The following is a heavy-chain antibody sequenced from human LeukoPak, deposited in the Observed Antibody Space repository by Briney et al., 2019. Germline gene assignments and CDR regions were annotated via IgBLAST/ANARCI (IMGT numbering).Heavy chain of an antibody. V-gene: IGHV4-39*01. CDR2: IYYSGTS. CDR3: ARQPVVAATPFYYMDV. Sequence: SETLSLTCTVSSGSISTSNYYWGWIRQPPGKGLEWIGAIYYSGTSYYNSSLKSRVTISVDTSKNQFSLKLSSVTAADTAVYYCARQPVVAATPFYYMDVWGKGAPVTISS. CDR1: SGSISTSNYY. J-gene: IGHJ6*03. D-gene: IGHD2-15*01.